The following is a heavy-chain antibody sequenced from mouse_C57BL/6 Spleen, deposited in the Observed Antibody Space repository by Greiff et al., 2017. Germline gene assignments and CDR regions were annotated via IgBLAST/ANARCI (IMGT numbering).Heavy chain of an antibody. V-gene: IGHV1-50*01. CDR3: ARSYDYGAAFDY. CDR1: GYTFTSYW. D-gene: IGHD2-4*01. J-gene: IGHJ3*01. Sequence: QVQLQQPGAELVKPGASVKLSCKASGYTFTSYWMQWVKQRPGQGLEWIGEIDPTDSYTNYNQKFKGKATLTVDKSTSTAYMQLSSLTSEYSAVYCCARSYDYGAAFDYWGQGTLVTVSA. CDR2: IDPTDSYT.